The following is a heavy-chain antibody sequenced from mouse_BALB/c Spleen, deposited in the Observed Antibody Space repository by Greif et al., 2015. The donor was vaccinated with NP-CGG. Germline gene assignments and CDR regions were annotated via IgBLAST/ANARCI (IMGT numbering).Heavy chain of an antibody. CDR1: GFTFSSYA. CDR2: ISSGGST. J-gene: IGHJ2*01. CDR3: ARGRGTFDY. D-gene: IGHD2-14*01. Sequence: EVKVVESGGGLVKPGGSLKLSCAASGFTFSSYAMSWVRQTPEKRLEWVASISSGGSTYYPDSVKGRFTISRDNARNILYLQMSSLRSEDTAMYYCARGRGTFDYWGQGTTLTVSS. V-gene: IGHV5-6-5*01.